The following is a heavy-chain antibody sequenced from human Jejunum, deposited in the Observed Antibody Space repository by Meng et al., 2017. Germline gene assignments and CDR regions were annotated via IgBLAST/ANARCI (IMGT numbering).Heavy chain of an antibody. CDR2: ISHSGDT. V-gene: IGHV4-34*01. J-gene: IGHJ5*02. CDR3: AKNNWFDP. Sequence: QVRLPQWGAGLLKPSEILSLTFVVSDGCFSSYYWSWIRQPPGKGLEWIGEISHSGDTKYNPSLMSRVTISADTSKNQFSLKLTSVTAADTAVYYCAKNNWFDPWGQGTLVTVSS. CDR1: DGCFSSYY.